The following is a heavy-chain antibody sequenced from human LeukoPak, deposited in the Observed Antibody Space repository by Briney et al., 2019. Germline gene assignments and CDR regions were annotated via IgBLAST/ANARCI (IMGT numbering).Heavy chain of an antibody. CDR3: ARGMSSSWPGRVDY. V-gene: IGHV4-59*01. J-gene: IGHJ4*02. CDR2: MYHSGST. CDR1: GVSISSYY. Sequence: SETLSLTCTVSGVSISSYYWSWIRQSPGKGLEWIGNMYHSGSTNYNPSLESRVTISVDTSKNQFSLQLRSVTAADTAVYYCARGMSSSWPGRVDYWGQGTLVTVSS. D-gene: IGHD6-13*01.